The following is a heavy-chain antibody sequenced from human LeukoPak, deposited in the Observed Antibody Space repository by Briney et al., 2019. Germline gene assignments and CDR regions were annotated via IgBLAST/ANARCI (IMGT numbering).Heavy chain of an antibody. V-gene: IGHV4-4*07. CDR1: GGSISSYY. J-gene: IGHJ4*02. CDR3: ARGVWFGELRSYYFDY. D-gene: IGHD3-10*01. Sequence: SETLSLTCSVSGGSISSYYWSWIRQPAGKGLEWIGRIYSSGSTNYSPSLKSRVTMSVDTSKNQFSLKLSSVTAADTAVYYCARGVWFGELRSYYFDYWGQGTLVTVSS. CDR2: IYSSGST.